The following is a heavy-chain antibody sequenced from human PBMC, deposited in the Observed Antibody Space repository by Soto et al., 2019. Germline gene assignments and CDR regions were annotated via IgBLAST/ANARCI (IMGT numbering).Heavy chain of an antibody. J-gene: IGHJ4*02. CDR3: ARGDYSSSSVFDY. CDR2: ISYDGSNK. Sequence: LRLSCAASGFTFSSYAMHWVRQAPGKGLEWVAVISYDGSNKYYADSVKGRFTISRDNSKNTLYLQMNSLRAEDTAVYYCARGDYSSSSVFDYWGQGTMVTVYS. D-gene: IGHD6-6*01. CDR1: GFTFSSYA. V-gene: IGHV3-30-3*01.